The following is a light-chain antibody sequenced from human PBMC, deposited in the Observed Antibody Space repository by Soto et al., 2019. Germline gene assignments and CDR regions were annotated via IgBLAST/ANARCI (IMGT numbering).Light chain of an antibody. CDR2: HAS. CDR1: QSVNSN. J-gene: IGKJ4*01. Sequence: EILMTQSPATLSVSPGETVTLSCRASQSVNSNLAWYQQKPGQDPRLLIYHASTRATGIPARFSGSGSGTEFTLTISRLHSEDCAIYYCQQYHTWPITFGGGTRWIS. CDR3: QQYHTWPIT. V-gene: IGKV3D-15*01.